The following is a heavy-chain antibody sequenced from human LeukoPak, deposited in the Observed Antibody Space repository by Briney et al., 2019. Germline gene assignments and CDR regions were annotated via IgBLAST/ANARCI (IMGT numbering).Heavy chain of an antibody. CDR1: GFSFSTYA. CDR2: ISGSGGIT. CDR3: AKDRATSRYNGLDV. Sequence: PGGSLRLSCAASGFSFSTYAMSWVRLAPGKGLEWVSAISGSGGITHYADSVKGRFTISRDNSKSTVYLQMNNLRVEDTALYYCAKDRATSRYNGLDVWGQGTTVTVSS. J-gene: IGHJ6*02. V-gene: IGHV3-23*01. D-gene: IGHD2-2*01.